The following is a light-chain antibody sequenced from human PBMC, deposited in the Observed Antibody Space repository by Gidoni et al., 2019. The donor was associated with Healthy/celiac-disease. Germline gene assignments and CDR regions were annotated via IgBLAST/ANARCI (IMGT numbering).Light chain of an antibody. CDR3: QQRSNWPALT. V-gene: IGKV3-11*01. CDR1: QSVSSY. Sequence: ELVLTQSPATLSLSPGERATLSCRASQSVSSYLAWYQQKPGQAPRLLIYDASNRATGIPARFSGSGSGTDFTLTISSLEPEDFAVYYCQQRSNWPALTFGGXTKVEIK. J-gene: IGKJ4*01. CDR2: DAS.